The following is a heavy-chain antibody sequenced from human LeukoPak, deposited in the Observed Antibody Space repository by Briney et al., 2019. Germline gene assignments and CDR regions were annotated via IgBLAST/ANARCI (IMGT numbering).Heavy chain of an antibody. CDR1: GFTFSDYS. CDR3: ARDPGSGYEEHFDY. CDR2: ISSSGSTM. J-gene: IGHJ4*02. D-gene: IGHD5-12*01. V-gene: IGHV3-11*01. Sequence: GGSLRLSCAASGFTFSDYSMNWVRQAPGKGLEWVSYISSSGSTMYYTDSVKGRFTISRDNAKDSLYLQMNSLRAEDTAVYYCARDPGSGYEEHFDYWGQGTLVTVSS.